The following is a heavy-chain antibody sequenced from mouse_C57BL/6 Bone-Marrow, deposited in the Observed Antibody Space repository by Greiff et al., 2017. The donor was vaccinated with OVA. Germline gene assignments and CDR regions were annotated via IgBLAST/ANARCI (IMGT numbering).Heavy chain of an antibody. V-gene: IGHV1-19*01. J-gene: IGHJ3*01. CDR2: INPYNGGT. CDR3: ARRWLLRTWFAY. CDR1: GYTFTDYY. Sequence: VQLRQSGPVLVKPGASVKMSCKASGYTFTDYYMNWVKQSHGKSLEWIGVINPYNGGTSYNQKFKGKATLTVDKSSSTAYMELNSLTSEDSAVYYCARRWLLRTWFAYWGQGTLVTVSA. D-gene: IGHD2-3*01.